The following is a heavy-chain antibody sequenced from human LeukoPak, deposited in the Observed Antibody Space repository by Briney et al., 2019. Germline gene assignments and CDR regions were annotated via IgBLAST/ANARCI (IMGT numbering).Heavy chain of an antibody. CDR3: ARLLGTHINYFDP. CDR2: IYSSGNT. J-gene: IGHJ5*02. Sequence: SETLSLTCTVSGDSLITNYWNWIRQPPGKGLEWIGYIYSSGNTKYNPSLESRATISIDTSQNQFSLRLTSVTAADTAVYYCARLLGTHINYFDPWGQGTLVTVSS. D-gene: IGHD2-21*01. CDR1: GDSLITNY. V-gene: IGHV4-59*01.